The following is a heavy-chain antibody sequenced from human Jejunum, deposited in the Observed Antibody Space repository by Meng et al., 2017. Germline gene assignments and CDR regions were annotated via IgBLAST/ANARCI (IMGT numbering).Heavy chain of an antibody. D-gene: IGHD3-22*01. V-gene: IGHV4-59*01. CDR2: IYYRGST. CDR3: ARSGHDYYASSGYFFIGAFDI. CDR1: GGTISSYD. J-gene: IGHJ3*02. Sequence: AETLTLTCTVSGGTISSYDWSWIRQPPGKGLEWIGYIYYRGSTNYNPTLKSRVTLSVDTSKNQFSLTLSSVTAADTAVYYCARSGHDYYASSGYFFIGAFDIWGQGTMVTVSS.